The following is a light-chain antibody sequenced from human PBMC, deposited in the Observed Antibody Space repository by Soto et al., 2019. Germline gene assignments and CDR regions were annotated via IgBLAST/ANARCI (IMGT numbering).Light chain of an antibody. CDR1: TSNIGSNY. Sequence: QLVLTQPPSASGTPGQRVTISCSGSTSNIGSNYVYWYQQLPGTAPKLLIYRNNQRPSGVPDRFSGSKSGTSASLAISGLRSDDEADYYCAAWDDSLSGPVFGGGTKVTVL. V-gene: IGLV1-47*01. J-gene: IGLJ2*01. CDR3: AAWDDSLSGPV. CDR2: RNN.